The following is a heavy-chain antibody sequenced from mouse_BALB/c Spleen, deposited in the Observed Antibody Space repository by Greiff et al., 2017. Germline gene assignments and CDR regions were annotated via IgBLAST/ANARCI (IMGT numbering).Heavy chain of an antibody. D-gene: IGHD1-1*01. CDR3: ARPLYGSSPYYAMDY. J-gene: IGHJ4*01. V-gene: IGHV5-6-5*01. Sequence: EVKLVESGGGLVKPGGSLKLSCAASGFTFSSYAMSWVRQTPEKRLEWVASISSGGSTYYPDSVKGRFTISRDNARNILYLQMSSLRSEDTAMYYCARPLYGSSPYYAMDYWGQGTSVTVSS. CDR1: GFTFSSYA. CDR2: ISSGGST.